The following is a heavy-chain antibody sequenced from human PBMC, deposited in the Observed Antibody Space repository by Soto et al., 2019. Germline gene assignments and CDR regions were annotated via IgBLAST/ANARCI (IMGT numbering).Heavy chain of an antibody. CDR3: ARQTTVTTHFSYGMDV. J-gene: IGHJ6*02. D-gene: IGHD4-4*01. CDR2: IDASDSYT. CDR1: GYSFTSYW. V-gene: IGHV5-10-1*01. Sequence: GESLKISCKGSGYSFTSYWISWVRQMPGKGLEWMGRIDASDSYTNYSPSFQGHVTISADKSISTAYLQWRSLKASDTAMYYCARQTTVTTHFSYGMDVWGQGTTVTVSS.